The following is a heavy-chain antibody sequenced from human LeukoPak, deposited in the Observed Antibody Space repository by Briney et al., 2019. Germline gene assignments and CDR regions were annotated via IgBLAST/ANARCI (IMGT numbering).Heavy chain of an antibody. V-gene: IGHV3-66*02. CDR1: GFTVSSNY. D-gene: IGHD4-23*01. CDR3: ARGVVTTSFDY. CDR2: IYSGGST. Sequence: GGSLRLSCAASGFTVSSNYMSWVRQAPGKELEWVSVIYSGGSTYYADSVKGRFTISRDNSKNTLYLQMNSLRAEDTAVYYCARGVVTTSFDYWGQGTLVTVSS. J-gene: IGHJ4*02.